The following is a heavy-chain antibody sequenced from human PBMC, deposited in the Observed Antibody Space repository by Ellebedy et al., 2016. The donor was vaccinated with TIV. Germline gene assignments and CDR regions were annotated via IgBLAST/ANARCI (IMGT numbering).Heavy chain of an antibody. CDR1: GGSVSSGNYY. CDR2: VYYTGST. J-gene: IGHJ6*02. CDR3: ARIAARYYGMDV. V-gene: IGHV4-61*01. Sequence: SETLSLXCTVSGGSVSSGNYYWSWIRQPPGTGLDWIGYVYYTGSTYYNPSLKSRVTISVDTSKNQFSLKLSSVTAADTAVYHCARIAARYYGMDVWGQGTTVTVSS. D-gene: IGHD6-6*01.